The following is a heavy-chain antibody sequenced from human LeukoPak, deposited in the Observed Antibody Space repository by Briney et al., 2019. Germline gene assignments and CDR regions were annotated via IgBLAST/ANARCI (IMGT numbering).Heavy chain of an antibody. CDR1: GFTFSSYA. J-gene: IGHJ4*02. D-gene: IGHD6-19*01. V-gene: IGHV3-23*01. Sequence: GSLRLSCAASGFTFSSYAMSWVRQAPGKGLEWVSAISGSGGSTYYADSVKGRFTISRDNSKNTLYLQMNSLRAEDTAVYYCAKDRVSSGWPTNTDYWGQGTLVTVSS. CDR3: AKDRVSSGWPTNTDY. CDR2: ISGSGGST.